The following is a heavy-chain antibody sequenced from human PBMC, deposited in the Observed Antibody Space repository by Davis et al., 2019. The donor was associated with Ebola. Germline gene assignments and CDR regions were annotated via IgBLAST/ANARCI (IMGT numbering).Heavy chain of an antibody. D-gene: IGHD5-24*01. V-gene: IGHV3-33*01. CDR2: IWYDGSNK. CDR3: ARGVSRDGYNYRWYFDY. J-gene: IGHJ4*02. CDR1: GFTFSSYG. Sequence: GESLKISCAASGFTFSSYGMHWVRQAPGKGLEWAAVIWYDGSNKYYADSVKGRFTISRDNSKNTLYLQMNSLRAEDTAVYYCARGVSRDGYNYRWYFDYWGQGTLVTVSS.